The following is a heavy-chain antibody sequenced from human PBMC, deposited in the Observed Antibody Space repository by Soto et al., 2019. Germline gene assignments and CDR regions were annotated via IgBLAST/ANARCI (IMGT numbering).Heavy chain of an antibody. V-gene: IGHV3-66*01. Sequence: EVQLVESGGGLVQPGGSLRLSCAASGFTVSSNYMSWVRQAPGKGLEWVSVIYSGGSTYYADSVKGRFTISRDNSKNTLYRQMTSLRAEDRAVYYCARSRRAVAGRGFDYWGQGTLVTVSS. CDR1: GFTVSSNY. J-gene: IGHJ4*02. CDR3: ARSRRAVAGRGFDY. D-gene: IGHD6-19*01. CDR2: IYSGGST.